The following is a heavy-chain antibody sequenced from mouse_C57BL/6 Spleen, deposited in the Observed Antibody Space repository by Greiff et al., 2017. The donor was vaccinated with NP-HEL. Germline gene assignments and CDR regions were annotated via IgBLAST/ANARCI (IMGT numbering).Heavy chain of an antibody. CDR3: ARGGSYYFDY. J-gene: IGHJ2*01. Sequence: VQLQQSGAELVRPGTSVKVSCKASGYAFTNYLIEWVKQRPGQGLEWIGVINPGSGGTNYNEKFKGKATLTADKSSSTAYMQLSSLTSEDSAVYFCARGGSYYFDYWGQGTTLTVSS. CDR1: GYAFTNYL. V-gene: IGHV1-54*01. CDR2: INPGSGGT.